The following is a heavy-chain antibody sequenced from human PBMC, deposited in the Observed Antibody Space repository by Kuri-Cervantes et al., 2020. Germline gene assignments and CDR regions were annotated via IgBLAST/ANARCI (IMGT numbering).Heavy chain of an antibody. CDR2: ISGSGGST. J-gene: IGHJ6*03. CDR1: GFTFSSYS. V-gene: IGHV3-21*01. CDR3: AREGPYDILTGYSDKTYYYYYMDV. Sequence: GESLKISCAASGFTFSSYSMNWVRQAPGKGLEWVSAISGSGGSTYYADSVKGRFTISRDNAKNSLYLQMNSLRAEDTAVYYCAREGPYDILTGYSDKTYYYYYMDVWGKGTTVTVSS. D-gene: IGHD3-9*01.